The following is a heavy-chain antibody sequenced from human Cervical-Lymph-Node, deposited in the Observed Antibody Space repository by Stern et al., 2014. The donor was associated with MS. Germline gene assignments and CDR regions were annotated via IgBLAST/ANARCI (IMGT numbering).Heavy chain of an antibody. CDR3: ATRGTSTSYFDF. CDR1: GFTFTTSA. Sequence: EVQLLESGGGLVQPGGSLRLSCAASGFTFTTSAMNWVRQAPGKGLEWVSEITGGGDTTFYADSVKGRFTISRDNSKNTLFLQMNSLRAEDTAVYYCATRGTSTSYFDFWGQGILVSVSS. J-gene: IGHJ4*02. CDR2: ITGGGDTT. V-gene: IGHV3-23*01. D-gene: IGHD2-2*01.